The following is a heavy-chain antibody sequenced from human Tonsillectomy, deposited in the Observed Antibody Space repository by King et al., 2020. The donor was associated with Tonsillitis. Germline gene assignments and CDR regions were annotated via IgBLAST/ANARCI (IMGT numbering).Heavy chain of an antibody. CDR3: ARGPYYYDSSVPPKYFDY. CDR2: IYSGGST. Sequence: VQLVESGGGVVQPGGSLRLSCAASGFTVSSNYMSWVRQAPGKGLEWVSVIYSGGSTDYADSVKGRFTISRENSKNTLYLQMNSLRAEDTAVYYCARGPYYYDSSVPPKYFDYWGQGTLVTVSS. CDR1: GFTVSSNY. D-gene: IGHD3-22*01. J-gene: IGHJ4*02. V-gene: IGHV3-66*01.